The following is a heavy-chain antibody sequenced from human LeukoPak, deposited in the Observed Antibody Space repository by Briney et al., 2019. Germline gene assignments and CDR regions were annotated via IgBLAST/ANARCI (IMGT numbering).Heavy chain of an antibody. Sequence: SETLSLTCSVSGGSISRSDHYWSWIRQPPGKGLEWIGYIYYSGSTNNNPSLKSRVTISVDTSKNQFSLKLSSVTAADTAVYYCARGTNSSSWGYYFDYWGQGTLVTVSS. V-gene: IGHV4-30-4*01. CDR1: GGSISRSDHY. J-gene: IGHJ4*02. CDR2: IYYSGST. CDR3: ARGTNSSSWGYYFDY. D-gene: IGHD6-13*01.